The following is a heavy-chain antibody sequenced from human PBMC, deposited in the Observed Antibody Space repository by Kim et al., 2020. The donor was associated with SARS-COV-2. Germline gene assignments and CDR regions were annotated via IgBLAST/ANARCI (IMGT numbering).Heavy chain of an antibody. CDR2: RT. V-gene: IGHV3-74*01. D-gene: IGHD1-26*01. CDR3: EKGGLYVFDY. Sequence: RTSYGECVKGRFTISRDNAKNTLYLQMNSMRDDDTAIYYCEKGGLYVFDYWAQGTLVTVSS. J-gene: IGHJ4*02.